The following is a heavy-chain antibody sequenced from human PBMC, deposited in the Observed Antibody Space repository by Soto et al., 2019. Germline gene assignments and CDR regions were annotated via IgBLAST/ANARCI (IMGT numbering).Heavy chain of an antibody. V-gene: IGHV4-4*02. J-gene: IGHJ5*02. CDR3: ARGRGYSYGLDP. CDR2: TYHSGTP. CDR1: GGSISSNNW. Sequence: SETLSLTCAVSGGSISSNNWWSWVRQPPGKGLEWIGDTYHSGTPYYNPSLKSRVFISVDRSKNQFFLKVRAVTAADTAVYYCARGRGYSYGLDPWGQGTLVTV. D-gene: IGHD5-18*01.